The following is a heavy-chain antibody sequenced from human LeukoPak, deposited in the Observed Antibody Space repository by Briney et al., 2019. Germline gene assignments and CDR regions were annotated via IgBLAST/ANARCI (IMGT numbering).Heavy chain of an antibody. V-gene: IGHV1-2*02. CDR2: INPNNGGT. D-gene: IGHD6-13*01. J-gene: IGHJ4*02. CDR1: GYTFTTYA. CDR3: TRGYSSPVPNFDY. Sequence: ASVKVSCKTSGYTFTTYAISWVRQAPGQGLEWMGWINPNNGGTSYAQKFQGRVTMTRDTSITTAYMELPSLTSDDTAVYYCTRGYSSPVPNFDYWGQGTLVTVSS.